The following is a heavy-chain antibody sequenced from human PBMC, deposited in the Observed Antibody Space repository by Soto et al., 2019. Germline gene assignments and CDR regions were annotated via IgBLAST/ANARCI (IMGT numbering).Heavy chain of an antibody. CDR3: AKVRAAPTRTHFHY. V-gene: IGHV3-23*01. D-gene: IGHD6-6*01. CDR2: ISGSGGST. J-gene: IGHJ4*02. CDR1: GFTFSSYA. Sequence: GGSLRLSCEASGFTFSSYAMSWIRQAPGKGLEWVSAISGSGGSTYYADSVKGRFTISRDNSKNTLYLQMSSLRAEDTAVYYSAKVRAAPTRTHFHYWGQGTLVTVSS.